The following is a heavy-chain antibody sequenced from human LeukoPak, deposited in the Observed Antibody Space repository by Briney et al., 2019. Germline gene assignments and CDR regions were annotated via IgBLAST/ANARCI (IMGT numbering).Heavy chain of an antibody. J-gene: IGHJ4*02. D-gene: IGHD6-13*01. CDR1: GFTFGSYA. CDR3: ARGLAAAGV. Sequence: PGGSLRLSCATSGFTFGSYAMNWVRQAPGKGLEWVSGISYSGVSTYYGDSVKGRFTISRDNAENTLYLQMSSLRAEDTAVYYCARGLAAAGVWGQGTLVTVSS. V-gene: IGHV3-23*01. CDR2: ISYSGVST.